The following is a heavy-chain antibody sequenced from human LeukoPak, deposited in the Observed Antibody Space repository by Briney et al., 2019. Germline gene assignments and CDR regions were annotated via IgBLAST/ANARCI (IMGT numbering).Heavy chain of an antibody. CDR1: GGSISSGSYY. CDR2: IYTSGST. CDR3: ARDWRSDVYGMDV. D-gene: IGHD3-16*01. Sequence: SETLSLTCTVSGGSISSGSYYWSWIRQPAGKGLEWIGRIYTSGSTNYNPSLKSRVTISVDTSKNQFSLKLSSVTAADTAVYYCARDWRSDVYGMDVWGQGTTVTVSS. J-gene: IGHJ6*02. V-gene: IGHV4-61*02.